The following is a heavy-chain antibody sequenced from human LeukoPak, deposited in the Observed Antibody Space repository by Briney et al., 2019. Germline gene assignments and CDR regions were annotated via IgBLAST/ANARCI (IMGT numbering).Heavy chain of an antibody. CDR1: GFAFSSFG. CDR2: IWYDGTNK. V-gene: IGHV3-33*01. D-gene: IGHD4-17*01. J-gene: IGHJ5*02. CDR3: ARATVTRWFDP. Sequence: GKSLRLSCAASGFAFSSFGMHWVRQAPGKGLEWVAVIWYDGTNKYYADSVKGRFTISRDNSKNTLYLQMNSLRAEDTAVYYCARATVTRWFDPWGQGTLVTVSS.